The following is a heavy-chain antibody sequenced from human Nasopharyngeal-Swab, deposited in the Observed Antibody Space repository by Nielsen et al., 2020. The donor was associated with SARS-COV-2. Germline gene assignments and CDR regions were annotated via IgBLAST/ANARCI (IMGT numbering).Heavy chain of an antibody. Sequence: GESLKISCAASGFTFSSHWMSWVRQAPGKGLEWVANIKQDGSENYYVDSVKGRFTISRDNAKNSLYLQMNRLRAEDTAVYYCASSHYDFWSGYYLGVDYWGQRTLVTFSA. CDR1: GFTFSSHW. J-gene: IGHJ4*02. CDR2: IKQDGSEN. CDR3: ASSHYDFWSGYYLGVDY. V-gene: IGHV3-7*01. D-gene: IGHD3-3*01.